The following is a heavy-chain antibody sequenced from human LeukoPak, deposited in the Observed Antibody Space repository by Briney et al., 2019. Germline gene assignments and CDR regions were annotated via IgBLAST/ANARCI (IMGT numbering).Heavy chain of an antibody. Sequence: PSETLSLTCAVSGGSISSYYWSWIRQPPGKGLEWTGYIHYSGSTNCNPSLKSRVTISVDTSKNQFSLKLTSVTAADTAVYYCARDLRYSSGWYDWYFDLWGRGTLVTVSS. CDR3: ARDLRYSSGWYDWYFDL. V-gene: IGHV4-59*01. J-gene: IGHJ2*01. D-gene: IGHD6-19*01. CDR1: GGSISSYY. CDR2: IHYSGST.